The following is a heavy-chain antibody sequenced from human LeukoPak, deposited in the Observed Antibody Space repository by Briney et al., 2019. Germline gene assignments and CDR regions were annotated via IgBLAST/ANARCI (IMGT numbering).Heavy chain of an antibody. D-gene: IGHD3-9*01. J-gene: IGHJ2*01. Sequence: AETLSLTCTVSGGSISRYYWSWIRQPPGKGLEWIAYTYESGSTNYNPSLKSRVTISVHTPQIQFSLQLSSVTAEDKAMYFCARDHYDILTGNPYWYF. CDR2: TYESGST. CDR1: GGSISRYY. CDR3: ARDHYDILTGNPYWYF. V-gene: IGHV4-59*13.